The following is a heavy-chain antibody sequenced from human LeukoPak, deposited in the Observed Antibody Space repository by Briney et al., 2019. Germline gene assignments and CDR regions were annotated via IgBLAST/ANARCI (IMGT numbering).Heavy chain of an antibody. Sequence: SETLSLTCNVSGGSITDNYWSWIRQTPGKGLEWIGNIYYSGATSLNPHPYSGAPTYTPSLMGRVSISVDTSKSHFSLKVRSVTAADTAVYYCARVPETDFYYDTSGYFDCWCQGILVTVSS. D-gene: IGHD3-22*01. CDR1: GGSITDNY. V-gene: IGHV4-59*01. CDR2: IYYSGATSLNPHPYSGAP. CDR3: ARVPETDFYYDTSGYFDC. J-gene: IGHJ4*02.